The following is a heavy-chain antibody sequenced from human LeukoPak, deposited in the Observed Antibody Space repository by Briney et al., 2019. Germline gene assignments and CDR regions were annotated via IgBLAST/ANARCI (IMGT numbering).Heavy chain of an antibody. D-gene: IGHD6-6*01. CDR2: IYPGDSDT. CDR3: ARGARIAARPYYFDY. V-gene: IGHV5-51*01. CDR1: GYSFTSYW. Sequence: GESLKISCKGSGYSFTSYWIGWVRKMPGKGLEWMGIIYPGDSDTRYSPSFQGQVTISADKSISTAYLQWSSLKVSDTAMYYCARGARIAARPYYFDYWGQGTLVTVSS. J-gene: IGHJ4*02.